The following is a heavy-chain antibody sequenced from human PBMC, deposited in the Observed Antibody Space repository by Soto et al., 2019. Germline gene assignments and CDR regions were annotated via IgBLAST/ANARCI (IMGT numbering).Heavy chain of an antibody. Sequence: QVQLVQSGAEVKKPGSSVKVSCRASGGTFSSYTISWVRQAPGQGLEWMGGIIPIFGTTNYAQKIQGRVTITADKSTTTAYMELSSLRSEDTAVYYCARGGDGYNQAYKYYFDYWGQGTLVTVSS. CDR2: IIPIFGTT. D-gene: IGHD5-12*01. J-gene: IGHJ4*02. CDR1: GGTFSSYT. V-gene: IGHV1-69*06. CDR3: ARGGDGYNQAYKYYFDY.